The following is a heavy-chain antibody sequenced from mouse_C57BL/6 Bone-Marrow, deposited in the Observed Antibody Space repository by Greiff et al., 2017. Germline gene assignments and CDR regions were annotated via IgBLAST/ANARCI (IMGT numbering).Heavy chain of an antibody. CDR3: ARQEDIDYYGSPFAY. J-gene: IGHJ3*01. CDR2: IYPRSGNT. D-gene: IGHD1-1*01. Sequence: VQLQQSGAELARPGASVKLSCKASGYTFTSYGISWVKQRTGQGLEWIGEIYPRSGNTYYNEKFKGKATLTADKSSSTAYMELRSLTSEDSAVYFCARQEDIDYYGSPFAYWGQGTLVTVSA. V-gene: IGHV1-81*01. CDR1: GYTFTSYG.